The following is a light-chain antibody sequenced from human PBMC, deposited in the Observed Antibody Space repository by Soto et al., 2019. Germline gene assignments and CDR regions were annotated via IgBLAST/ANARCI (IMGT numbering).Light chain of an antibody. J-gene: IGLJ2*01. CDR3: QTWGTGILV. Sequence: QLVLTQSPSASASRGASVKLTCTLSSGHSNYAIAWHQQQPEKGPRYLMKLNSDGSHSKGDGIPDRFSGSSSGAERYLTISSLQSEDEADYYCQTWGTGILVFGGGTKVTVL. V-gene: IGLV4-69*01. CDR1: SGHSNYA. CDR2: LNSDGSH.